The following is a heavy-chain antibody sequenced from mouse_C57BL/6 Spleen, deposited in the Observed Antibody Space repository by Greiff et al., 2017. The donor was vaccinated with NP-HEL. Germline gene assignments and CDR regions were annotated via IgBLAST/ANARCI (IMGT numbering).Heavy chain of an antibody. J-gene: IGHJ4*01. Sequence: QVQLQQSGPELVKPGASVKISCKASGYAFSSSWMNWVKQRPGKGLEWIGRIYPGDGDTNYNGKFKGKATLTADKSSSTAYMQLSSLTSEDSAVYFCACVFYYGNYERMGAMDYWGQGTSVTVSS. CDR2: IYPGDGDT. CDR1: GYAFSSSW. CDR3: ACVFYYGNYERMGAMDY. D-gene: IGHD2-1*01. V-gene: IGHV1-82*01.